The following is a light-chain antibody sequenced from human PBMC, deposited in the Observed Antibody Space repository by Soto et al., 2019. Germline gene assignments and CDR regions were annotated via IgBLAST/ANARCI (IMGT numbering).Light chain of an antibody. V-gene: IGKV3-15*01. Sequence: SACTLSPSPVDRANLSCRASLSVSRNLAWYQQKPGQAPRLLIFDASTRATGIPARFSGSGSGTEFTLTITSLQSEEFAVYYCQQYNASTRTFGQGTNVDIK. J-gene: IGKJ1*01. CDR3: QQYNASTRT. CDR1: LSVSRN. CDR2: DAS.